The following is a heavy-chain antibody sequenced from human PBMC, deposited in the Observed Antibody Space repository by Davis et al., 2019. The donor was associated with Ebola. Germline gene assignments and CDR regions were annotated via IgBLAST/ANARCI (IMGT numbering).Heavy chain of an antibody. V-gene: IGHV3-7*01. J-gene: IGHJ4*02. D-gene: IGHD2-15*01. Sequence: GGSLRLSCAASGFTFSSSWMSWVRQAPGKGLEWVANTKQDGSEKYYVDSVKGRFTISRDNAKNSLYLQMNSLRAEETAVYYCARDWAIDVVVVAATFDYWGQGTLVTVSS. CDR2: TKQDGSEK. CDR1: GFTFSSSW. CDR3: ARDWAIDVVVVAATFDY.